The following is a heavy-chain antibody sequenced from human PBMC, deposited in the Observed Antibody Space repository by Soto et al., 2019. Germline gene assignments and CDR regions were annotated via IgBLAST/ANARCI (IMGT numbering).Heavy chain of an antibody. V-gene: IGHV4-31*03. J-gene: IGHJ1*01. CDR1: GGSISSGGYY. CDR3: ARVTTVRRNAEYFQH. CDR2: IYYSGST. Sequence: QVQLQESGPGLVKPSQTLSLTCTVSGGSISSGGYYWSWIRQHPGKGLEWIGYIYYSGSTYYNPSLKSRVTISVDTSKNQFSLKLSSVTAADTAVYCCARVTTVRRNAEYFQHWGQGTLVTVSS. D-gene: IGHD4-17*01.